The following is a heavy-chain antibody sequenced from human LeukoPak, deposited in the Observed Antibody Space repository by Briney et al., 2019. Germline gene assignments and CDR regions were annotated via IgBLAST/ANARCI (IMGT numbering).Heavy chain of an antibody. V-gene: IGHV1-46*01. CDR1: GYTFTSYY. J-gene: IGHJ4*02. CDR3: ARDRVEWGFDY. Sequence: KPGASVKVSCKASGYTFTSYYMHWVRQAPGQGLEWMGIINPSGGSTSYAQKFQGRVTMTRDTSTSTVYMGLSSLRSEDTAVYYCARDRVEWGFDYWGQGTLVTVSS. CDR2: INPSGGST. D-gene: IGHD1-26*01.